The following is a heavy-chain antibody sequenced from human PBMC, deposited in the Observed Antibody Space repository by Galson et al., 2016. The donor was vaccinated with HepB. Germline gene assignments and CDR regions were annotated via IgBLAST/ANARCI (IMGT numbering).Heavy chain of an antibody. D-gene: IGHD2-15*01. V-gene: IGHV4-34*01. J-gene: IGHJ3*02. CDR2: INYSGSA. Sequence: SETLSLTCGVSGISFSGYYWTWIRQSPGKGLEWVGEINYSGSANYNPSLQSRVTISVDTSKNQFSLKLSSVTAADTAVYYCAREYRGYCSGGSCYSVDAFDIWGQGTMVTVSS. CDR3: AREYRGYCSGGSCYSVDAFDI. CDR1: GISFSGYY.